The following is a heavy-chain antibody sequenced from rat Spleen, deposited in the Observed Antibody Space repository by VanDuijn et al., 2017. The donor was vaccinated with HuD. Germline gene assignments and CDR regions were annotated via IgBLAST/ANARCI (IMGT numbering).Heavy chain of an antibody. CDR2: IIYDGSST. V-gene: IGHV5-17*01. D-gene: IGHD1-8*01. J-gene: IGHJ2*01. Sequence: EVQLVESGGGLVQPGRSLKLSCAASGFTFSDYAMAWVRQAPKKGLEWVATIIYDGSSTYYRDSVKGRFTISRDNAKSTLYLQMDSLRSEDTATYYCARTTVATVHYFDYWGQGVMVTVSS. CDR1: GFTFSDYA. CDR3: ARTTVATVHYFDY.